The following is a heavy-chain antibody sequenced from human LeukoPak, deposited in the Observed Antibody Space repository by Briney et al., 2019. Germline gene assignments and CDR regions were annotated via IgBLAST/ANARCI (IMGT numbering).Heavy chain of an antibody. Sequence: SETLSLTCTVSGGSISSYYWSWIRQPPGKGLEWIGYIYYSGSTNYNPSLKSRVTISVDTSKYQFSLKLSSVTAADTAVYYCARDRNGYSSSFIEFDPWGQGTLVTVSS. CDR3: ARDRNGYSSSFIEFDP. V-gene: IGHV4-59*01. CDR1: GGSISSYY. J-gene: IGHJ5*02. D-gene: IGHD6-13*01. CDR2: IYYSGST.